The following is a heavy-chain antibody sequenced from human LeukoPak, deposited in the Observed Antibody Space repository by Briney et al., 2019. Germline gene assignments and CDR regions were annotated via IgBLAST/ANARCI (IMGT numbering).Heavy chain of an antibody. CDR2: IYYSGST. CDR3: ARDSRYRFDP. CDR1: GGSISGRSYY. Sequence: PSETLSLTCTVSGGSISGRSYYWGWIRQPPGTGLEWIGYIYYSGSTNYNPSLRSRVTISVDTSKNQFSLKLSSVTAADTAVYYCARDSRYRFDPWGQGTLVTVSS. J-gene: IGHJ5*02. D-gene: IGHD1-1*01. V-gene: IGHV4-61*01.